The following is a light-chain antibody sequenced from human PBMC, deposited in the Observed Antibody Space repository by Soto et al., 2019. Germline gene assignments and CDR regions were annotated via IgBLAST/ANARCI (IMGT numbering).Light chain of an antibody. V-gene: IGKV3-15*01. CDR1: QSVSSN. CDR3: HQYNNWPPFT. CDR2: GAS. Sequence: EIVMTQSPATLSVSPGERATLSCRASQSVSSNLAWHQQKPGQAPRLLIYGASTRATGIPARFSGSGSGTEFTLTISSLQSEDFAVYYCHQYNNWPPFTFGPGTKVDIK. J-gene: IGKJ3*01.